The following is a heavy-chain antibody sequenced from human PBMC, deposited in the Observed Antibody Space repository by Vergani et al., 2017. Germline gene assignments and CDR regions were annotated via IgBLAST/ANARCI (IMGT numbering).Heavy chain of an antibody. J-gene: IGHJ4*02. CDR1: GYIFTNYY. Sequence: QVQLVQSGAAVKKPGASAKVSCTASGYIFTNYYMHWLRLAPGQGFQWMGVVNFVTGAATSPQKFEGRITMTRDTSTATFYMDLSSLKYEDTAIYYCARAIGYCTSGSCSPYYWDWWGQGTLVTGSS. CDR2: VNFVTGAA. CDR3: ARAIGYCTSGSCSPYYWDW. D-gene: IGHD2-15*01. V-gene: IGHV1-46*01.